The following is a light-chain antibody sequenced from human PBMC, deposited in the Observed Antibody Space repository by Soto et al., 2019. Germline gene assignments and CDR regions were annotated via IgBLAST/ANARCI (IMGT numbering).Light chain of an antibody. CDR2: DAS. V-gene: IGKV1-5*01. CDR1: QSINSW. Sequence: DIQMTQSPSTLSPSVGDRVTITCRASQSINSWVAWFQQKPGKAPKVLIYDASTLESGVPSRFSGSGSGTEFTLTIDSLQPDDVATYYCQRDNAFSQTFGQGTKVEI. J-gene: IGKJ1*01. CDR3: QRDNAFSQT.